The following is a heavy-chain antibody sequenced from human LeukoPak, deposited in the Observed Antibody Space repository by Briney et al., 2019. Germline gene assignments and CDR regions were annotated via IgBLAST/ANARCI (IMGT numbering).Heavy chain of an antibody. D-gene: IGHD6-6*01. CDR3: AKVTIAAESFFDY. CDR2: ISGSGDNT. J-gene: IGHJ4*02. Sequence: GGSLRLSCAASGFTFSSYAMSWVRQAPGKGLEWVSGISGSGDNTYYADSVKGRFTISRDNSKNTLYLQMNSLRAADTAVYYCAKVTIAAESFFDYWGQGTLVTVSS. CDR1: GFTFSSYA. V-gene: IGHV3-23*01.